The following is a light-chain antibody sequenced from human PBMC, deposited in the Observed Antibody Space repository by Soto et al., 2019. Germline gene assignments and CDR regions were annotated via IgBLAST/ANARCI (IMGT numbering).Light chain of an antibody. CDR1: QSIVTW. V-gene: IGKV1-5*03. J-gene: IGKJ2*01. Sequence: DIQMTQSPSSLSASVGDRVTITCRASQSIVTWLAWYQQKPGKAPKLLIYEASSLESGVPSRFSGTGSGTEFTLTISSLQPDDSATYYGQQFNSSPYTFGQGTKVEIK. CDR3: QQFNSSPYT. CDR2: EAS.